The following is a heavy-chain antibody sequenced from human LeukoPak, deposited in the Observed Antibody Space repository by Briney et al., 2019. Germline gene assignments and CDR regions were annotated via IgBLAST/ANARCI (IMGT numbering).Heavy chain of an antibody. Sequence: SSETLSLTCTVSGGSISSSSYYWGWIRQPPGKGLEWIGSMSYSGSTYYNPSLKSRVTIAVDTSKTQFSLKLSSVTAADTAVYYCARFYTTSQYGSGYMDVWGKGTTVTVSS. J-gene: IGHJ6*03. V-gene: IGHV4-39*01. CDR2: MSYSGST. D-gene: IGHD3-10*01. CDR1: GGSISSSSYY. CDR3: ARFYTTSQYGSGYMDV.